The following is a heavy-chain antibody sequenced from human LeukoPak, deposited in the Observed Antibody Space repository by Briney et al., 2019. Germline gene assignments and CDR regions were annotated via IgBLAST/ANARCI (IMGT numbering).Heavy chain of an antibody. J-gene: IGHJ4*02. V-gene: IGHV1-18*01. Sequence: ASVKVSCKASGYTFTSYGFSWVRQAPGQGLEWMGWISAYNGNTNYAQKLQGRVTMTTDTSTSTAYMELRSLRSDDTAVYYCARGEAQDIVATITPLDYWGQGTLVTVSS. CDR2: ISAYNGNT. CDR1: GYTFTSYG. CDR3: ARGEAQDIVATITPLDY. D-gene: IGHD5-12*01.